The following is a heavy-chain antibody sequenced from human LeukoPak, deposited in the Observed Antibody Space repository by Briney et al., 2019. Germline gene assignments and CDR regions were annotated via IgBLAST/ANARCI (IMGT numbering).Heavy chain of an antibody. CDR3: AREIVVGGLSWFDP. D-gene: IGHD3-22*01. CDR1: GYTFTSYG. V-gene: IGHV1-18*01. CDR2: ISAYNGNT. J-gene: IGHJ5*02. Sequence: ASVKVSCKSSGYTFTSYGISWVRQAPGQGLEWMGWISAYNGNTNYAQKLQGRVTMTRDTSTSTVYMELSSLRSEDTAVYYCAREIVVGGLSWFDPWGQGTLVTVSS.